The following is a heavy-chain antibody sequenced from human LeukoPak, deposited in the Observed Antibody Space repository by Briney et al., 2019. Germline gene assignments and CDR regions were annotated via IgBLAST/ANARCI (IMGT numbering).Heavy chain of an antibody. J-gene: IGHJ5*02. Sequence: NASETLSLTCTVSGGSISSYYWSWIRQPAGKGLEWIGRIYTSGSTNYNPSLKSRVTISVDTSKNQFSLKLSSVTAADTAVYYCARGHLQYCSGGSCYSNWFDPWGQGTLVTVSS. CDR3: ARGHLQYCSGGSCYSNWFDP. D-gene: IGHD2-15*01. CDR1: GGSISSYY. V-gene: IGHV4-4*07. CDR2: IYTSGST.